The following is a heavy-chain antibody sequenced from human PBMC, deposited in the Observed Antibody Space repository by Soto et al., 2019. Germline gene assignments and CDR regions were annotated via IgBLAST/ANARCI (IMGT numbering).Heavy chain of an antibody. CDR3: ARADSSGYWPVDYYYYYGMDV. Sequence: GGSLRLSCAASGFTVSSNYMSWVRQAPGKGLEWVSVIYSGGSTYYADSVKGRFTISRDNSKNTLYLQMNSLRAEDTAVYYCARADSSGYWPVDYYYYYGMDVWGQGTTVTV. CDR2: IYSGGST. D-gene: IGHD3-22*01. J-gene: IGHJ6*02. V-gene: IGHV3-53*01. CDR1: GFTVSSNY.